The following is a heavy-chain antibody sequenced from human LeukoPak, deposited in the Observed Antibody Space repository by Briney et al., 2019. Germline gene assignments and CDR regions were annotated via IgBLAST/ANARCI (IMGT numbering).Heavy chain of an antibody. V-gene: IGHV3-30*04. Sequence: GGSLRLSCAASGITFSRYPMHWVRQAPGKGLEWVAVMSYDGTYEYYAESVKGRFTISRDNAKNSLYLQMNSLRAEDTAVYYCASSSKRWLQFGGGYWGQGTLVTVSS. CDR1: GITFSRYP. J-gene: IGHJ4*02. CDR3: ASSSKRWLQFGGGY. D-gene: IGHD5-24*01. CDR2: MSYDGTYE.